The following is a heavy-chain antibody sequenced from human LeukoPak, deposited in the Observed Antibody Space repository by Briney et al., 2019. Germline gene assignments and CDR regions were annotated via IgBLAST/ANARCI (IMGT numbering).Heavy chain of an antibody. Sequence: PGGPLRLSCAASGFTFRSYWMHWVRQAPGKGPVWVSRINSDGSGTSYADSVKGRFTISRDNAKNTLYLQMNSLRAEDTAVYYCARALQAIVVVPAAIGYWGQGTLVTVSS. V-gene: IGHV3-74*01. CDR1: GFTFRSYW. CDR3: ARALQAIVVVPAAIGY. J-gene: IGHJ4*02. CDR2: INSDGSGT. D-gene: IGHD2-2*02.